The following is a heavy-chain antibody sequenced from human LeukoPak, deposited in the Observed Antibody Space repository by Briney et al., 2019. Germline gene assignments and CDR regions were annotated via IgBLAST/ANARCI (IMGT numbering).Heavy chain of an antibody. D-gene: IGHD1-26*01. CDR1: GGSISSSSYY. Sequence: PSETLSLTCSVSGGSISSSSYYWGWIRQPPGKGLEWIGSIYYSGSTYYNPSLKSRVTISVDTSKNQFSLKLSSVTAAGTAVYYCARERVGEDRCYYYGMDVWGQGTTVTVSS. J-gene: IGHJ6*02. CDR3: ARERVGEDRCYYYGMDV. V-gene: IGHV4-39*01. CDR2: IYYSGST.